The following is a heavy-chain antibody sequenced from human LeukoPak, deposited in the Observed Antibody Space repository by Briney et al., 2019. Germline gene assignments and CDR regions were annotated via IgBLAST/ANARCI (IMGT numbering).Heavy chain of an antibody. J-gene: IGHJ4*02. V-gene: IGHV3-30*02. CDR1: GFTFSSYA. CDR2: IRYDGSTQ. D-gene: IGHD3-22*01. Sequence: GGSLRLSCAASGFTFSSYAMSWVRQAPGKGLEWVAFIRYDGSTQNYADSVKGRFTISRDNSKNTLYLQMNTLRAEDTAVYYCAKDGDSSGFDLSYWGQGTLVTVSS. CDR3: AKDGDSSGFDLSY.